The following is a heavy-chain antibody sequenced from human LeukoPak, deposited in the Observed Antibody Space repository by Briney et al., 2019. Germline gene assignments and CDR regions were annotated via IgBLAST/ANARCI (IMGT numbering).Heavy chain of an antibody. CDR2: ISSSGRTI. D-gene: IGHD3-22*01. Sequence: GGSLRLSCAASGFTFSDYYMSWIRQAPGKGLEWVSYISSSGRTIYYADSVKGRFTISRDNAKNSLYLQMNSLRAEDTAVYYCASSYYYDSSVDYWGQGTLVTVSS. CDR1: GFTFSDYY. V-gene: IGHV3-11*01. CDR3: ASSYYYDSSVDY. J-gene: IGHJ4*02.